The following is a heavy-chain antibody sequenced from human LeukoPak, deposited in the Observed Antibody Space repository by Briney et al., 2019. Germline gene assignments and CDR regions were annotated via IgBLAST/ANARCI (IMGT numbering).Heavy chain of an antibody. V-gene: IGHV1-18*01. D-gene: IGHD1-1*01. CDR3: VRVKSNNWGGNFDS. Sequence: ASVKVSCKASGYTFSNYGISWVRQAPGQGLEWMGWINANNGDTKYAQKFQGRVTMATDTSTSTAYMDLGGLRSDDTAVYYCVRVKSNNWGGNFDSWGQGTLVAVSS. J-gene: IGHJ4*02. CDR2: INANNGDT. CDR1: GYTFSNYG.